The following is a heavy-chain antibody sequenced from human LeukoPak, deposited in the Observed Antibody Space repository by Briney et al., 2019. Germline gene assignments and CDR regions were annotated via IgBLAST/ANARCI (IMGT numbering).Heavy chain of an antibody. Sequence: GGSLRLSCAASGFTLSTCWMTWVRQAPGKGLEWVASINQEGGEIHYVDSVKGRFTISRDNAENSVYLQMNSLRAEDTAVYYCARDSPALATSFDYWGQGTLVTVSS. J-gene: IGHJ4*02. V-gene: IGHV3-7*01. D-gene: IGHD5-12*01. CDR1: GFTLSTCW. CDR3: ARDSPALATSFDY. CDR2: INQEGGEI.